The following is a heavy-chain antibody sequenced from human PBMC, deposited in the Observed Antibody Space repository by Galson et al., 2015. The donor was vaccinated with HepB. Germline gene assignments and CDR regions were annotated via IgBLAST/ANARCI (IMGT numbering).Heavy chain of an antibody. D-gene: IGHD5-12*01. V-gene: IGHV3-30*18. J-gene: IGHJ4*02. CDR1: GFTFSTYG. CDR2: ISHDGNNK. Sequence: SLRLSCAASGFTFSTYGMHWVRQAPGKGLEWVAVISHDGNNKLYKESVRDRFTISRDNSKNTLYLQMNSLTPEDTAIYYCAKDPHQKRLPFSYYFDFWGQGTLVTVSS. CDR3: AKDPHQKRLPFSYYFDF.